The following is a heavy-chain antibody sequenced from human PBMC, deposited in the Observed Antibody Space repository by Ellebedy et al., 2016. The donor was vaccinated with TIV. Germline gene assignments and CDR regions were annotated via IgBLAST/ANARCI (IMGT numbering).Heavy chain of an antibody. CDR3: ARKYSSACWADH. V-gene: IGHV3-33*07. CDR2: IWYDGTNK. J-gene: IGHJ4*02. D-gene: IGHD6-19*01. CDR1: GFTFSDYG. Sequence: GESLKISCAASGFTFSDYGLYWVRQAPGKGLEWVAVIWYDGTNKNYADFAEGRFIISRDNSKNTVYLQMNNLRGEDTATYYCARKYSSACWADHWGQGTLVTVSS.